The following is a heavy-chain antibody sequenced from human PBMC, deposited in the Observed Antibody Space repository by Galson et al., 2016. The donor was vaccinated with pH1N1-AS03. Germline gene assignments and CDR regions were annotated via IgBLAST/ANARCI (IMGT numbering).Heavy chain of an antibody. CDR3: ARDPRGPCSSSSCPTTYYFGMDV. V-gene: IGHV1-2*04. CDR1: GYIFTGFY. D-gene: IGHD1-26*01. J-gene: IGHJ6*02. CDR2: INPNNGVT. Sequence: SVKVSCKASGYIFTGFYVHWVRQAPGQGLEWMGWINPNNGVTNYAQKFQAWVTMTGDTSISTAYMELYGLKSDDTAVYYCARDPRGPCSSSSCPTTYYFGMDVWGRGTTVILSS.